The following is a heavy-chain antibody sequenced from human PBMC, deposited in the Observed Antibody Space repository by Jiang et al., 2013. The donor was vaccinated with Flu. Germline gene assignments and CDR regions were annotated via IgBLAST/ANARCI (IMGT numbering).Heavy chain of an antibody. J-gene: IGHJ5*02. CDR1: GYSISSGYY. D-gene: IGHD1-20*01. CDR2: IYHSGST. CDR3: ARYNWNPNWFDP. V-gene: IGHV4-38-2*01. Sequence: SGSGLVKPSETLSLTCAVSGYSISSGYYWGWIRQPPGKGLEWIGTIYHSGSTYYNSSLKSRVTISVDTSKNQFSLKLSSVTAADTAVYYCARYNWNPNWFDPWGQGTLVTVSS.